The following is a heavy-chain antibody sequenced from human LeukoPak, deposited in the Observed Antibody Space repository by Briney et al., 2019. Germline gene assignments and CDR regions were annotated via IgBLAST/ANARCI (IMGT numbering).Heavy chain of an antibody. CDR2: IYYSGST. V-gene: IGHV4-31*03. CDR3: AREVPCSSTSCPLDY. J-gene: IGHJ4*02. Sequence: MSSETLSLTCTVSGGSISSGGYYWSWIRQHPGKGLEWIGYIYYSGSTYCNPSLKSRVTISVDTSKNQFSLKLSSVTAADTAVYYCAREVPCSSTSCPLDYWGQGTLVTVSS. D-gene: IGHD2-2*01. CDR1: GGSISSGGYY.